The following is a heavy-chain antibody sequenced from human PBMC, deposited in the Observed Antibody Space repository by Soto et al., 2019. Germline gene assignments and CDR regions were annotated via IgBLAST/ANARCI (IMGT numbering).Heavy chain of an antibody. CDR3: ATLGSGSYSATRYIDY. CDR1: GGSISSGGYY. J-gene: IGHJ4*02. Sequence: TLSLTCTVSGGSISSGGYYWSWIRQHPGKGLEWIGYIYYSGSTYYNPSLKSRVTISVDTSKNQFSLKLSSVTAADTAVYYCATLGSGSYSATRYIDYWGQGTLVTVSS. V-gene: IGHV4-31*03. D-gene: IGHD3-10*01. CDR2: IYYSGST.